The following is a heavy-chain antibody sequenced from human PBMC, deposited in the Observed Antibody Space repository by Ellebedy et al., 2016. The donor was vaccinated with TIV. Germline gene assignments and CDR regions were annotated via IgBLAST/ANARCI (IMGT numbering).Heavy chain of an antibody. D-gene: IGHD3-22*01. J-gene: IGHJ4*02. CDR2: FYHSGNT. CDR1: GGSISSYY. V-gene: IGHV4-59*08. Sequence: MPGGSLRLSCSVSGGSISSYYWTWIRQPPGKGLEWIAYFYHSGNTNYSPSLKSRVTISVDTSKNQFSLKLSSVTAADTAVYYCASNPSDPIVVVLTNYFDQWGQGILVTVSS. CDR3: ASNPSDPIVVVLTNYFDQ.